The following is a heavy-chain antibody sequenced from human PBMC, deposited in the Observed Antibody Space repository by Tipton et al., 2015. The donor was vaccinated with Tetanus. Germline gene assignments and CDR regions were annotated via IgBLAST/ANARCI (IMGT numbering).Heavy chain of an antibody. Sequence: SLRLSCAASGFTFSSYWMHWVRQAPGKGLVWVSRINSDGSSTSYADSVKGRFTIPRDNAKNTLYLQMNSLRAEDTAVYYCARDRVGAGPYHYGMDVWGQGTTVTVSS. D-gene: IGHD6-19*01. CDR1: GFTFSSYW. CDR2: INSDGSST. J-gene: IGHJ6*02. V-gene: IGHV3-74*01. CDR3: ARDRVGAGPYHYGMDV.